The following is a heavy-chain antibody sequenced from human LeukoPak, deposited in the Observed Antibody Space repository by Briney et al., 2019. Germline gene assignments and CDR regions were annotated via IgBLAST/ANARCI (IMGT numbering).Heavy chain of an antibody. CDR2: ISADSITI. J-gene: IGHJ2*01. Sequence: GGSLRLSCAASGFTFSFHSMNWVRQAPGKGLEWISYISADSITIYYADSVKGRFTASRDNSKNTLYLEMNSLRYDDTALYYCAREAAWGNWYFDLWGRGTLVTVSS. D-gene: IGHD3-16*01. CDR1: GFTFSFHS. V-gene: IGHV3-48*02. CDR3: AREAAWGNWYFDL.